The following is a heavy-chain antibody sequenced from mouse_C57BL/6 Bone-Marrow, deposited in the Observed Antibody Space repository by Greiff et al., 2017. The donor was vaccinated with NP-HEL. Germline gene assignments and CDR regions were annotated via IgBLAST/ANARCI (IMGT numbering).Heavy chain of an antibody. Sequence: VQLQQSGAELVRPGASVKLSCTASGFNIKDDYMHWVKQRPEQGLEWIGWIDPENGDTEYASKFQGKATITADPSSNTAYLQLSSMTSEDTAVYYCTRITTVVAPFDCWGQGTTLTVSS. CDR1: GFNIKDDY. D-gene: IGHD1-1*01. CDR3: TRITTVVAPFDC. J-gene: IGHJ2*01. CDR2: IDPENGDT. V-gene: IGHV14-4*01.